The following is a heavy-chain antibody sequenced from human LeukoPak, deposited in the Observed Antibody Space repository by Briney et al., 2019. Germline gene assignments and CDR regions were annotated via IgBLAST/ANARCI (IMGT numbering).Heavy chain of an antibody. V-gene: IGHV3-11*01. Sequence: GGSLRLSCAASGFTFSDYYMSWIRQAPGKGLEWVSYISSSGSTIYYADSVKGRFTISRDNAKNSLYLQMNSLRAEDTAVYYCARDLGSGSSWYGWFDPWGQGTLVTVSS. CDR3: ARDLGSGSSWYGWFDP. J-gene: IGHJ5*02. D-gene: IGHD6-13*01. CDR2: ISSSGSTI. CDR1: GFTFSDYY.